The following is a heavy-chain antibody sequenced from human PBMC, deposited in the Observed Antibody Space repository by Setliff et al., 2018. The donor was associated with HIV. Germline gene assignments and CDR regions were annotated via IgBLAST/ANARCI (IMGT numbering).Heavy chain of an antibody. CDR1: GFTFSDFW. CDR3: ASAKGLNY. J-gene: IGHJ4*02. Sequence: GGSLRLSCEASGFTFSDFWMHWVRQAPGKGLEWVASIKQDGSDKFYVGSVRGRFTVSRDNAKNSLFLQMNSLRVEDTAVYYCASAKGLNYWGQGAQVPVSS. CDR2: IKQDGSDK. V-gene: IGHV3-7*01.